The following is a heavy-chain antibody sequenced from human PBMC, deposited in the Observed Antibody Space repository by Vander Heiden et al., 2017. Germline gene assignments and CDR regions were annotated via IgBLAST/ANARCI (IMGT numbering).Heavy chain of an antibody. Sequence: EVQLLESGGGLVQPGGSLRLPWAASGFTFSSYAMSWVRQAPGKGLEWVSAISGSGGSTYYADSVKGRFTISRDNSKNTLYLQMNSLRAEDTAVYYCAKEKAVAGVPLDYWGQGTLVTVSS. D-gene: IGHD6-19*01. CDR3: AKEKAVAGVPLDY. CDR2: ISGSGGST. CDR1: GFTFSSYA. V-gene: IGHV3-23*01. J-gene: IGHJ4*02.